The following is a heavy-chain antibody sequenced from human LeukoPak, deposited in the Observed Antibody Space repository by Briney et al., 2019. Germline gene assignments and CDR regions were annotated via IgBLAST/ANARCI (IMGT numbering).Heavy chain of an antibody. CDR3: ARVGMENFVGWVDY. J-gene: IGHJ4*02. CDR2: INWNGGST. V-gene: IGHV3-20*01. D-gene: IGHD2/OR15-2a*01. Sequence: RAGGSLRLSCAASGFTFSSYSFNWVRQAPGKGLEWVSGINWNGGSTGYADSVKGRFTISRDNAKNSLYLQMNSLRAEDTALYHCARVGMENFVGWVDYWGQGTLVTVSS. CDR1: GFTFSSYS.